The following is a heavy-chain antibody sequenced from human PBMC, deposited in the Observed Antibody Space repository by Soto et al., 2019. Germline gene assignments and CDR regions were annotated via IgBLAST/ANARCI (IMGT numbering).Heavy chain of an antibody. D-gene: IGHD2-21*02. Sequence: QVQLVQSGAEVKKPGSSVKVSCKASGGTFSSYTISWVRQAPGQGLEWMGRIIPILGIANYAQKFQGRVTITADKSTSPAYMERSSLRSEDTAVYYCARVSCCGDCNYYYYYGMDVWGQGTTVTVSS. CDR3: ARVSCCGDCNYYYYYGMDV. CDR2: IIPILGIA. CDR1: GGTFSSYT. J-gene: IGHJ6*02. V-gene: IGHV1-69*02.